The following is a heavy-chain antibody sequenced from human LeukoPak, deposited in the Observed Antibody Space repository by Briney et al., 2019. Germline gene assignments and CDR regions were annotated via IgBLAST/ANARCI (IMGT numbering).Heavy chain of an antibody. CDR1: GFTFSSYS. J-gene: IGHJ6*02. CDR3: ARDRTYYYDSSGYYNPLEYYYGMDV. V-gene: IGHV3-21*01. Sequence: GGSLRLSCAASGFTFSSYSMNWVRQAPGKGLEWVSSISSSSSYIYYADSVKGRFIISRDNAKNSLYLQMNSLRAEDTAVYYCARDRTYYYDSSGYYNPLEYYYGMDVWGQGTTVTVSS. D-gene: IGHD3-22*01. CDR2: ISSSSSYI.